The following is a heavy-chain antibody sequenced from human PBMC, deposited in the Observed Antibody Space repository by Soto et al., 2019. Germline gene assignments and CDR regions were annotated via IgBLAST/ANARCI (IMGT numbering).Heavy chain of an antibody. D-gene: IGHD2-2*01. CDR3: ARVRPASSYYGLDV. V-gene: IGHV4-31*03. CDR2: IYNSGST. Sequence: QVQLQESGPGLVKPSQTLSLTCTVSGGSISSGGYSWSWIRQHPGKGLEWIGHIYNSGSTYYNPSRKSRVSISVDTSNNHFSLKLSSVTAADTAVDYCARVRPASSYYGLDVWGQGTTVTVSS. CDR1: GGSISSGGYS. J-gene: IGHJ6*02.